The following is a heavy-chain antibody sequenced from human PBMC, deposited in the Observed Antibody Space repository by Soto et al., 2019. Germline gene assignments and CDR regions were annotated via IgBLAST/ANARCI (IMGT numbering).Heavy chain of an antibody. Sequence: ASVKVSCKASGYTFTSYGISWVRQAPGQGLEWMGWIGAYNGNTNYAQKLQGRVTMTTDTSTSTAYMELRSLRSDDKAVYYCARVKFPKCELAPVDYWGQLTLVTVSS. D-gene: IGHD1-26*01. CDR2: IGAYNGNT. CDR1: GYTFTSYG. J-gene: IGHJ4*02. V-gene: IGHV1-18*01. CDR3: ARVKFPKCELAPVDY.